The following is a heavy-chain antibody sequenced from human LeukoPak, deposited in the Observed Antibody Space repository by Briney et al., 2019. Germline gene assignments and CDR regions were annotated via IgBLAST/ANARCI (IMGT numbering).Heavy chain of an antibody. CDR3: AKDTDSSSWYNPYYYYGMDV. J-gene: IGHJ6*02. CDR1: GFTFSSYA. Sequence: GGSLRLSCAASGFTFSSYAMSWVRQAPGKGLEWVSYISSSGSTIYYADSVKGRFTISRDNAKNSLYLQMNSLRAEDTALYYCAKDTDSSSWYNPYYYYGMDVWGQGTTVTVSS. D-gene: IGHD6-13*01. V-gene: IGHV3-48*04. CDR2: ISSSGSTI.